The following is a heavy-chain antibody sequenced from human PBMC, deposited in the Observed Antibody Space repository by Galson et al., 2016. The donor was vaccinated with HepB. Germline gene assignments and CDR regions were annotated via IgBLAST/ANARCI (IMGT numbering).Heavy chain of an antibody. D-gene: IGHD3-3*01. J-gene: IGHJ6*02. Sequence: SETLSLTCSVSGATISTFYWSWIRQPPGEGLEWIGFVSDTGSTKYNPSLKSRATISVDSSKNHLSLNLTSVTAADTAVYYCARSKGFWSGFYRGYGMDVWGQGTTVTVSS. V-gene: IGHV4-59*01. CDR2: VSDTGST. CDR3: ARSKGFWSGFYRGYGMDV. CDR1: GATISTFY.